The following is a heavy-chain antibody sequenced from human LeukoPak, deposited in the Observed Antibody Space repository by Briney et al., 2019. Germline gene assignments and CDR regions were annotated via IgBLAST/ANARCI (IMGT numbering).Heavy chain of an antibody. CDR1: GGSISSSNW. CDR2: IYHSGST. Sequence: SGTLSLTCAVSGGSISSSNWWSWVRQPPGKGLEWIGEIYHSGSTNYNPSLKSRVTISVDKSKNQFSLKLSSVTAADTAVYYCARDQDYYDRGRYYGMDVWGQGTTVTVSS. V-gene: IGHV4-4*02. CDR3: ARDQDYYDRGRYYGMDV. J-gene: IGHJ6*02. D-gene: IGHD3-22*01.